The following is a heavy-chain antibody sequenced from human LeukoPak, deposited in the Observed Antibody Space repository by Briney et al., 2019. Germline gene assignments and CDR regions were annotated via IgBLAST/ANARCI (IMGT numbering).Heavy chain of an antibody. D-gene: IGHD3-10*01. J-gene: IGHJ4*02. CDR1: GFTFSSYA. Sequence: PGGSLRLSCAASGFTFSSYAMSWVRQAPGKGLERVSAISGSGGSTYYADSVKGRFTISRDNSKNTLYLQMNSLRPEDTAVYYCAKHYYGSGSQKYYFDYWGQGTLVTVSS. CDR3: AKHYYGSGSQKYYFDY. V-gene: IGHV3-23*01. CDR2: ISGSGGST.